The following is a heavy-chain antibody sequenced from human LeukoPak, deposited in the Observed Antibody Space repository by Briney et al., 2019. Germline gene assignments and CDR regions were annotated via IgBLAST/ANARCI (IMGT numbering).Heavy chain of an antibody. CDR2: INLSGGST. CDR1: GYTFTIYY. V-gene: IGHV1-46*01. CDR3: ARGPTRYYFDY. Sequence: ASVTVSFTSSGYTFTIYYMHWVRQAHGQGIEWMGIINLSGGSTSYSQKFQGRVTMTRHMSTSTVYMELSNLRSEDTAVYYCARGPTRYYFDYWGQGTLVTVSS. J-gene: IGHJ4*02.